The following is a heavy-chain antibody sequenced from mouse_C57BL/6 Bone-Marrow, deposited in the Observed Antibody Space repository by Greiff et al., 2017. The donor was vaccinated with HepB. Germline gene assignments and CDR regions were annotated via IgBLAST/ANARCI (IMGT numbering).Heavy chain of an antibody. J-gene: IGHJ2*01. D-gene: IGHD2-1*01. CDR1: GFNIKDDY. Sequence: EVKVEESGAELVRPGASVKLSCTASGFNIKDDYMHWVKQRPEQGLEWIGWIDPENGDTEYASKFQGKATITADTSSNTAYLQLSSLTSEDTAVYYCTFYGNYPYFDYWGQGTTLTVSS. V-gene: IGHV14-4*01. CDR3: TFYGNYPYFDY. CDR2: IDPENGDT.